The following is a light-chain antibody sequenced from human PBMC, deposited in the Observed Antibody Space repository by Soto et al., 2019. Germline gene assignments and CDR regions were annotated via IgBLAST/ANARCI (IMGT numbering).Light chain of an antibody. CDR3: HQRQNCPRT. CDR2: QTS. V-gene: IGKV3-11*01. J-gene: IGKJ1*01. CDR1: PNLNTR. Sequence: ELVSTPSPATQSPIPADRGTLSCRARPNLNTRFAWYQHRPGQAPRLLIYQTSVWAAGIPARFSSSGSGTDFTLTISDVQPEYFALYYCHQRQNCPRTFGQGTKVDIK.